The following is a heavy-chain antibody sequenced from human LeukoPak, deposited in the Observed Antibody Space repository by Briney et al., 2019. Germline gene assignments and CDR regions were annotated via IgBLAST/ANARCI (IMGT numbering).Heavy chain of an antibody. CDR2: IYPSDSNT. D-gene: IGHD5-18*01. J-gene: IGHJ4*02. Sequence: GASLQISRYGSGYSFISYWIGRVRQLPGKGLEWMGFIYPSDSNTRYSPSFQGQVTISADKSISTAYLQWSNLKASDTAMYYCARFDSYGYWSVYWGQGTLVTVSS. CDR3: ARFDSYGYWSVY. CDR1: GYSFISYW. V-gene: IGHV5-51*01.